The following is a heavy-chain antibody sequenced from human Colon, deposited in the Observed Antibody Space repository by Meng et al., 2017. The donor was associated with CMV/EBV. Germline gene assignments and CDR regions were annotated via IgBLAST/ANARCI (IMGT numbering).Heavy chain of an antibody. CDR1: GYTFSDYY. CDR3: VRSSGWSLFDY. V-gene: IGHV1-2*02. J-gene: IGHJ4*02. D-gene: IGHD6-19*01. CDR2: IRSDGSAT. Sequence: QVQVMQSGGGVKEPGASVKVSCKTSGYTFSDYYMHWVRQAPGQGLEWMGWIRSDGSATNYAQKFRGRVTMTRDASVSTAYMELSGLTSDDTAVYFCVRSSGWSLFDYWGPGALVTVSS.